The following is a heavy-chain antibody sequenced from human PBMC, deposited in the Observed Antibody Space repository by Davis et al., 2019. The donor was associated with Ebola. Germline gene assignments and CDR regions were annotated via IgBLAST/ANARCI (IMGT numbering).Heavy chain of an antibody. CDR3: ASDRGYSSGSGTYPVF. Sequence: PGGSLRLSCEASGFIFNRYPMHWVRQAPGKGLEWVAVISYDGTYKFYADFVRGRFSISRDNSKNTLYLQINSLGSEDTAVYYCASDRGYSSGSGTYPVFWGQGTLVTVSS. CDR1: GFIFNRYP. D-gene: IGHD3-10*01. J-gene: IGHJ4*02. V-gene: IGHV3-30*04. CDR2: ISYDGTYK.